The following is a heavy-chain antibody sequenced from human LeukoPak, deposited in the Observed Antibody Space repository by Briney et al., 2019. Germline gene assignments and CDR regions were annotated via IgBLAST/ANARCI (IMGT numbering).Heavy chain of an antibody. D-gene: IGHD2-15*01. CDR2: ISAYNGKT. Sequence: GASVKVSCKASGYTFTTYEISWVRQAPGQGLEWLGWISAYNGKTNYAQNFQGRVTTTTDTSTSTAYMELRSLRSDDTAVYYCARGRSKNYSLTWGSNYWGQGTLVTVSS. CDR1: GYTFTTYE. CDR3: ARGRSKNYSLTWGSNY. V-gene: IGHV1-18*01. J-gene: IGHJ4*02.